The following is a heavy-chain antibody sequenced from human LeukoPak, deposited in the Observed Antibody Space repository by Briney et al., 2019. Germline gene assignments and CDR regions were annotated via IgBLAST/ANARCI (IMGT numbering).Heavy chain of an antibody. CDR1: GYTFTGFY. V-gene: IGHV1-2*02. Sequence: ASVKVSCKASGYTFTGFYMHSVPQAPGQGLEWTGWINPNSGGTNYAQKFQGRVTMTRDTSISTAYMELSRLRSDDKAVYYCARDLDYYGSGSLTYPWGQGTLVTVSS. D-gene: IGHD3-10*01. CDR2: INPNSGGT. J-gene: IGHJ5*02. CDR3: ARDLDYYGSGSLTYP.